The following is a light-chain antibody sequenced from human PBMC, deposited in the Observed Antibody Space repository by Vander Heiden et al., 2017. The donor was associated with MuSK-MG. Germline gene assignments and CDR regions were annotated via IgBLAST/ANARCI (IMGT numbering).Light chain of an antibody. J-gene: IGKJ4*01. Sequence: EIVLTQSPATLSLSPGERATLSCRASQSFSSYLAWYQQKPGQPPRLLIYDASNRATGIPARFSGSGSGTDFTLTISSLEPEDFATYYCHQRSNWHTFGGGTKVEI. CDR1: QSFSSY. V-gene: IGKV3-11*01. CDR3: HQRSNWHT. CDR2: DAS.